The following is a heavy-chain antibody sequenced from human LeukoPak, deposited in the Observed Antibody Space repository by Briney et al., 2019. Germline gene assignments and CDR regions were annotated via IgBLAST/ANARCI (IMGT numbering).Heavy chain of an antibody. J-gene: IGHJ6*02. CDR2: ISYDGSNK. CDR3: AVSPNDYYYGMDV. V-gene: IGHV3-30-3*01. Sequence: GGSLRLSCAASGFTFSSYAMHWVRQAPGKGLEWVAVISYDGSNKYYADSVKGRFTISRDNSKNTLYLQMNSLRAEDTAVYYCAVSPNDYYYGMDVWGQGTTVTVSS. CDR1: GFTFSSYA.